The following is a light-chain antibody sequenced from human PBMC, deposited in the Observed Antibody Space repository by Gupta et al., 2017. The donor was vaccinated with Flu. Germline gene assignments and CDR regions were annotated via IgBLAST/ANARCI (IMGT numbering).Light chain of an antibody. J-gene: IGLJ3*02. CDR3: QSADSSGTWV. CDR2: KDS. V-gene: IGLV3-25*02. Sequence: SSELTQPPSVSVSPGQTARITCSGDALPKQYAYWYQQKPGQAPVLVIYKDSERPSGIPERFSGSRSGTTVTLTISGVQAEEEADYYCQSADSSGTWVFGGGTKLTVL. CDR1: ALPKQY.